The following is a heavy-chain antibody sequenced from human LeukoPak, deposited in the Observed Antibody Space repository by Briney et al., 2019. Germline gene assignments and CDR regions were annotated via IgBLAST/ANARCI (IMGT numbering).Heavy chain of an antibody. V-gene: IGHV4-59*01. J-gene: IGHJ3*02. Sequence: SETLSLTCTVSGGSITGEYWSWIRQPPGKGLEWIGYVYYTGSTNYNPSLKSRVTTSVDMSKNQFSLNLSSVTAADTAVYYCARNQATAGGTGAFDIWGQGTMVTVSS. CDR2: VYYTGST. CDR3: ARNQATAGGTGAFDI. CDR1: GGSITGEY. D-gene: IGHD6-13*01.